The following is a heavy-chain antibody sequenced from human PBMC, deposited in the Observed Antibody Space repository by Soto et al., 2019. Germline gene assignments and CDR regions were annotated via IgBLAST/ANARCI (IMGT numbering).Heavy chain of an antibody. CDR1: GGSISSGGYY. CDR2: IYYSGST. V-gene: IGHV4-31*01. Sequence: QVQLQESGPGLVKPSQTLSLTCTVSGGSISSGGYYWSWIRQHPGKGLEWIGYIYYSGSTYYNPSLATQVTKSVDTSKTQCSLKLSSVTAAATAVYSCAGAPDVEWELLIWGQGTLVTVSS. D-gene: IGHD1-26*01. J-gene: IGHJ4*02. CDR3: AGAPDVEWELLI.